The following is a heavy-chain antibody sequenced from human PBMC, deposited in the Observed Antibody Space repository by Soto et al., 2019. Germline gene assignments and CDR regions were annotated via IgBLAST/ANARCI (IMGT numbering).Heavy chain of an antibody. CDR2: ISGSGGST. J-gene: IGHJ4*02. CDR1: GFTFSSYA. CDR3: AKETPPLLVVVVAALPAFDY. Sequence: EVQLLESGGGLVQPGGSLRLSCAASGFTFSSYAMSWVRQAPGKGLEWVSAISGSGGSTYYADSVKGRFTISRDNSKNTLYLQMNSLRAEDTAVYYCAKETPPLLVVVVAALPAFDYWGQGTLVTVSS. D-gene: IGHD2-15*01. V-gene: IGHV3-23*01.